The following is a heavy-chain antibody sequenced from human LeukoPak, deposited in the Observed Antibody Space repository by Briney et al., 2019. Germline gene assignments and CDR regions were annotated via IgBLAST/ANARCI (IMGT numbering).Heavy chain of an antibody. D-gene: IGHD1-26*01. Sequence: NPSETLSLTCTVSGDSISGYYWTWIRQPAGKGLEWIGRIYTSGGTNYNPSLKSRVTMSVDTSKNQFSLKMSSLTAADTAMYYCARARGGSGSYGHFDSWGQGTLVTVSS. CDR1: GDSISGYY. V-gene: IGHV4-4*07. CDR3: ARARGGSGSYGHFDS. J-gene: IGHJ4*02. CDR2: IYTSGGT.